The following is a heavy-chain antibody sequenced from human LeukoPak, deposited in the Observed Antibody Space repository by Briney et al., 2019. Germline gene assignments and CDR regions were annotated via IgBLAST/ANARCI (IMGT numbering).Heavy chain of an antibody. J-gene: IGHJ4*02. CDR3: ARDNYSGYALFDY. D-gene: IGHD5-12*01. V-gene: IGHV3-53*01. Sequence: PGGSLRLSCAASGFTVSSNYMSWVRQAPGKGLEWVSVIYSSGSTYYADSVKGRFTISRDNSKSTLHLQMNTLRAEDTAVYYCARDNYSGYALFDYWGQGTLVTVSS. CDR1: GFTVSSNY. CDR2: IYSSGST.